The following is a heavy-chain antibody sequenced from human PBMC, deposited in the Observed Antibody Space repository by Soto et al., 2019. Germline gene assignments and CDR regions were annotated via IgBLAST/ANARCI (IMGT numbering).Heavy chain of an antibody. CDR1: GFTFSGSA. V-gene: IGHV3-73*01. CDR3: TRGYGDYVRDY. Sequence: EVQLVESGGGLVQPGESLKLSCAVSGFTFSGSAMHWVRQASGKGLEWVGRIRSKANNYATAYAASVKGRFTISRDDSKNTAYLQMNSLKCEDTAVYYCTRGYGDYVRDYWGQGTLVPVSS. D-gene: IGHD4-17*01. CDR2: IRSKANNYAT. J-gene: IGHJ4*02.